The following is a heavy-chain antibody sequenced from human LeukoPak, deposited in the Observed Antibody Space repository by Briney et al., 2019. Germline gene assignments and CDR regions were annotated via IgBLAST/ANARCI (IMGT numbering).Heavy chain of an antibody. J-gene: IGHJ4*02. D-gene: IGHD3-16*01. CDR3: NTDSLVLNY. CDR1: GFTFSSYA. V-gene: IGHV3-30-3*01. CDR2: ISYDGSNK. Sequence: SGGSLRLSCAASGFTFSSYAMHWVRQAPGKGLEWVAVISYDGSNKYYADSVKGRFTISRDNSKNTLYLQMNSLKTEDTAVYYCNTDSLVLNYWGQGTLVTVSS.